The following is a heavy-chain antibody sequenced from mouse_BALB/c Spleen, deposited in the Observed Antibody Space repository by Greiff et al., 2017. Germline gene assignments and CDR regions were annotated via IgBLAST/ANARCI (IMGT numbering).Heavy chain of an antibody. J-gene: IGHJ4*01. V-gene: IGHV3-8*02. CDR2: ISYSGST. CDR1: GDSITSGY. CDR3: ARITTVVATPMDY. D-gene: IGHD1-1*01. Sequence: EVQRVESGPSLVKPSQTLSLTCSVTGDSITSGYWNWIRKFPGNKLEYMGYISYSGSTYYNPSLKSRISITRDTSKNQYYLQLNSVTTEDTATYYCARITTVVATPMDYWGQGTSVTVSS.